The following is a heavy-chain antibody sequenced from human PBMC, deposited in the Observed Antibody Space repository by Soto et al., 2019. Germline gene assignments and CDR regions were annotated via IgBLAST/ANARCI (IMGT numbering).Heavy chain of an antibody. CDR3: AKDLPEVIVVVYDAFDI. CDR2: LDGAGGST. CDR1: GFTFSDFA. J-gene: IGHJ3*02. Sequence: GGSLRLSCLASGFTFSDFAMTWVRHVPGRGLEWVASLDGAGGSTYYAESVRGRFSISRDNSQNTLFLQMKRLTVDDTAIYYCAKDLPEVIVVVYDAFDIWGQGTMVTVS. V-gene: IGHV3-23*01. D-gene: IGHD3-22*01.